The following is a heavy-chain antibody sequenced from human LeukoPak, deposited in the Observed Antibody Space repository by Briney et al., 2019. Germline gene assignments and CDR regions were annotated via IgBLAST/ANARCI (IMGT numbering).Heavy chain of an antibody. J-gene: IGHJ4*02. CDR1: GFTFSSYA. Sequence: GGSLRLSCAASGFTFSSYAMSWVRQAPGKGLEWVSAISGSGGSTYYADPVKGRFTISRDNSKNTLYLQMNSLRAEDTAVYYCAKGPIGVPGKFDYWGQGTLATVSS. D-gene: IGHD3-22*01. CDR3: AKGPIGVPGKFDY. V-gene: IGHV3-23*01. CDR2: ISGSGGST.